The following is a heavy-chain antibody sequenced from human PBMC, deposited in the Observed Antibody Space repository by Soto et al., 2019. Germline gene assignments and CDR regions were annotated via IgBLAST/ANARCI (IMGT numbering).Heavy chain of an antibody. D-gene: IGHD3-10*01. CDR3: ARGVTRVLGVSHTPYFDY. J-gene: IGHJ4*02. CDR1: GGSISSGGYY. CDR2: IYYSGST. Sequence: QVQLQESGPGLVKPSQTLSLTCTVSGGSISSGGYYWSWIRQHPGKVLEWIGYIYYSGSTYYNPSLKSRVTISVDTSKNQFSLKLSSVTAAYTSVYYCARGVTRVLGVSHTPYFDYWGQGTLVTVSA. V-gene: IGHV4-31*03.